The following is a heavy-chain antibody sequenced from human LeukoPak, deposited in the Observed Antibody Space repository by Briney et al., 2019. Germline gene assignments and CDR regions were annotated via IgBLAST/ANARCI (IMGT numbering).Heavy chain of an antibody. CDR3: ARVGVVPAANYFDY. Sequence: SETLSLTCAVYGGSFSGYYWSWIRQPPGKGLEWIGEINHSGSTNYNPSLKSRVTISVDTSKNQFSLKPSSVTAADTAVYYCARVGVVPAANYFDYWGQGTLVTVSS. CDR2: INHSGST. D-gene: IGHD2-2*01. J-gene: IGHJ4*02. V-gene: IGHV4-34*01. CDR1: GGSFSGYY.